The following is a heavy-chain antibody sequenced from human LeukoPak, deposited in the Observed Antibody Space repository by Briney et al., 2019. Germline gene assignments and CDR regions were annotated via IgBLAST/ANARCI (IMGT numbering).Heavy chain of an antibody. Sequence: GGSLRLSCAASGFTVSTNYMSWIRQAPGKGLEWVSIIYSGDRTDYADSLKGRFTISRDTSKNTLYLQMSSLRAEDTAVYYCARDVRKQGLWSWGQGTLVTVSS. D-gene: IGHD3-10*01. J-gene: IGHJ4*02. CDR2: IYSGDRT. CDR1: GFTVSTNY. CDR3: ARDVRKQGLWS. V-gene: IGHV3-66*01.